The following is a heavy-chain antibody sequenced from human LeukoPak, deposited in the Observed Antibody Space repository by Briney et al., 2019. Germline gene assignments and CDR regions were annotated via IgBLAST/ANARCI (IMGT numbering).Heavy chain of an antibody. Sequence: SETLPLTCTVSGGSISSGSYYWSWIRQPAGKGLEWIGRIYTSGSTDYNPSLKSRVTISVDTSKRQFSLKLSSVTAADTAVYYCAREFNSVTDYWGQGILVTVSS. J-gene: IGHJ4*02. CDR3: AREFNSVTDY. CDR2: IYTSGST. CDR1: GGSISSGSYY. V-gene: IGHV4-61*02.